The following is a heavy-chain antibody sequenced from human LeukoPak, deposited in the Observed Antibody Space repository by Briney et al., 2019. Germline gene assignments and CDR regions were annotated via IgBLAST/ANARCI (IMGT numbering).Heavy chain of an antibody. CDR2: ISSGSRTI. CDR3: VRDLDSVAFF. V-gene: IGHV3-11*04. J-gene: IGHJ4*02. D-gene: IGHD1-1*01. CDR1: GGSISSSS. Sequence: LSLTCTVSGGSISSSSYYWGWIRQPPGKGLEWVSYISSGSRTISYADSVKGRFTISRDQNALYLQMNNLRVEDTAVYYCVRDLDSVAFFWGQGTLVTVSS.